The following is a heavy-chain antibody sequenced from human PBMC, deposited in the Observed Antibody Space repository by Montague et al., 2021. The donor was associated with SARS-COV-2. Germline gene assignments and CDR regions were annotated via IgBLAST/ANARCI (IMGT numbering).Heavy chain of an antibody. CDR1: EFTFSNYA. J-gene: IGHJ6*03. CDR2: ISSSSSYI. CDR3: ARDSGRYYDFWSGYYNSHYYYYMDV. Sequence: SLRLSCAASEFTFSNYAMNWVRQAPGKGLEWVSSISSSSSYIYYADSVKGRFTISRDNAKNSLYLQMNSLRAEDTAVYYCARDSGRYYDFWSGYYNSHYYYYMDVWGKGTTVSVSS. D-gene: IGHD3-3*01. V-gene: IGHV3-21*01.